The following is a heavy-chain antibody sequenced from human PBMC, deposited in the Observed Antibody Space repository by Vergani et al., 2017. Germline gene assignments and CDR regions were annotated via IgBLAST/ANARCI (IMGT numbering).Heavy chain of an antibody. CDR1: GFTFSSYA. CDR3: AREGDESWGTVADYYYYYMDV. Sequence: QVQLVESGGGVVQPGRSLRLSCAASGFTFSSYAMHWVRQAPGKGLEWVAVISYDGSNKYYADSVKGRFTISRDNSKNTLYLQMNSLRAEDTAVYYCAREGDESWGTVADYYYYYMDVWGKGP. V-gene: IGHV3-30-3*01. CDR2: ISYDGSNK. J-gene: IGHJ6*03. D-gene: IGHD4-23*01.